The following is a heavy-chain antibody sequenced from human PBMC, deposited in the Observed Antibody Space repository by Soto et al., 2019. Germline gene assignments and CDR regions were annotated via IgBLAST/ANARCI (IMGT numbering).Heavy chain of an antibody. Sequence: EEQLVEAGGGLVQPGGHLRLSCAASGFTFSNQVMNWVRQAPGRWLEWVSSINRDYNTYYADSVRGRFTITRDNATDSLYPQMNNLRADVTAVYYCVNGDYYVGQGTLVPVSS. CDR2: INRDYNT. D-gene: IGHD4-17*01. V-gene: IGHV3-48*01. CDR3: VNGDYY. J-gene: IGHJ4*02. CDR1: GFTFSNQV.